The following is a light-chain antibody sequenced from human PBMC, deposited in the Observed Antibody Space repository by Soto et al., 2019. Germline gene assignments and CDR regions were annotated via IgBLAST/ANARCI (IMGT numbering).Light chain of an antibody. J-gene: IGKJ1*01. V-gene: IGKV3-20*01. CDR3: QQYGRSGT. CDR2: GAS. CDR1: QSVSNNY. Sequence: EIVLTQSPGTLSLSPGERAILSCMASQSVSNNYLAWYQQKPGQAPRLLIYGASNRATGIPDRFSGSGSGTDFTLTISRLEPEDFAVYYCQQYGRSGTFGQGTKVDI.